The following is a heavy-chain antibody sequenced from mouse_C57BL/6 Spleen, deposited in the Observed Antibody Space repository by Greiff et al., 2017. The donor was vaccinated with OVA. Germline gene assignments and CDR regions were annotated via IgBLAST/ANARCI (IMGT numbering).Heavy chain of an antibody. J-gene: IGHJ1*03. Sequence: QVQLQQPGAELVMPGASVKLSCKASGYTFTSYWMHWVTQRPGQGLEWIGEIDPSDSYTNYNQKFKGKSTLTVDKSSSTAYMQRSSLTSEDSAVYYCARDYGSSYWYFDVWGTGTTVTVAS. CDR2: IDPSDSYT. CDR3: ARDYGSSYWYFDV. D-gene: IGHD1-1*01. V-gene: IGHV1-69*01. CDR1: GYTFTSYW.